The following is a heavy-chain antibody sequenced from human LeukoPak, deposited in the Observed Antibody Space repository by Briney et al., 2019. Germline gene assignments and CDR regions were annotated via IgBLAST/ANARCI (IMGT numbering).Heavy chain of an antibody. D-gene: IGHD4-11*01. J-gene: IGHJ4*02. CDR1: GGSISSGGYY. CDR2: IYTSGST. Sequence: PSETLSLTCTVSGGSISSGGYYWSWIRQPAGKGLEWIGRIYTSGSTNYNPSLKSRVTMSVDTSKNQFSLKLSSVTAADTAVYYCARGDYSNYFDYWGQGTLVTVSS. CDR3: ARGDYSNYFDY. V-gene: IGHV4-61*02.